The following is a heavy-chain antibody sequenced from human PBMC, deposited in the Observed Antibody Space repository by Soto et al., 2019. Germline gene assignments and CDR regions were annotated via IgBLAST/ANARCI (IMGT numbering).Heavy chain of an antibody. V-gene: IGHV4-31*03. CDR2: IYYSGST. J-gene: IGHJ3*02. Sequence: QVQLQESGPGLVKPSQTLSLTCTVSGGSISSGGYYWSWIRQHPGKGLEWIGYIYYSGSTYYNPSLKSRVTISVDTSKKQFSLKLSSVTAADTAVYYCARWGNYYDSSGRTKDAFDIWGQGTMVTVSS. D-gene: IGHD3-22*01. CDR3: ARWGNYYDSSGRTKDAFDI. CDR1: GGSISSGGYY.